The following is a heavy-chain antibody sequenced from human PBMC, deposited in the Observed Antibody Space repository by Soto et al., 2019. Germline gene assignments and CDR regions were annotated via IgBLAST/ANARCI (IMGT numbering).Heavy chain of an antibody. CDR3: TRQAKGSRVLCSSDS. Sequence: SETLSLTCTVSGVSISRSSYYWGWIRQPPGKGLEWIGSIYYSGSTYYNPSLKSRVAISVDTSKNQFSLKLSSVTAADSAIYCCTRQAKGSRVLCSSDSWSLGTLVTVSS. J-gene: IGHJ4*02. CDR1: GVSISRSSYY. D-gene: IGHD1-1*01. V-gene: IGHV4-39*01. CDR2: IYYSGST.